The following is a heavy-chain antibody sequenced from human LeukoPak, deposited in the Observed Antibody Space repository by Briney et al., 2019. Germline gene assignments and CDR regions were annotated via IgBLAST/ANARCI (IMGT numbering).Heavy chain of an antibody. CDR1: GFTFSGFW. J-gene: IGHJ3*01. V-gene: IGHV3-7*03. CDR2: INSDGSEG. CDR3: ARSSYSSSSSV. Sequence: GGSLRLPCAVSGFTFSGFWMSWSRQAPGKGLEWVASINSDGSEGYYADVVKGRFTISRDNAKNSLYLQINSLRAEDTAVYYCARSSYSSSSSVWGQGTIVTVSS. D-gene: IGHD6-6*01.